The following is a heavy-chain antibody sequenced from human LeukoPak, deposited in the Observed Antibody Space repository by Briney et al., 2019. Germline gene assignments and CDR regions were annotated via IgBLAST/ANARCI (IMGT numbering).Heavy chain of an antibody. V-gene: IGHV1-2*02. Sequence: ASVKVSCKASGYTFTSYYMHWVRQAPGQGLEWMGWINPNSGGTNYAQKFQGRVTMTRDTSISTAYMELSRLRSDDTAVYYCARRMVRGVMVLFDYWGQGTLVTVSS. D-gene: IGHD3-10*01. CDR2: INPNSGGT. CDR3: ARRMVRGVMVLFDY. CDR1: GYTFTSYY. J-gene: IGHJ4*02.